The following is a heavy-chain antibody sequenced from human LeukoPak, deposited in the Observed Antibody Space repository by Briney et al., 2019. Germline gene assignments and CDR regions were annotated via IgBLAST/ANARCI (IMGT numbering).Heavy chain of an antibody. D-gene: IGHD3-9*01. V-gene: IGHV3-23*01. CDR2: ISGSGGST. CDR3: AKGERITIHMDV. Sequence: GGSLRLSCAASGFTLSDYYMSWVRQAPGKGLEWVSAISGSGGSTYYADSVKGRFTISRDNSKNTLYLQMNGLRAEDTAVYYCAKGERITIHMDVWGKGTTVTVSS. CDR1: GFTLSDYY. J-gene: IGHJ6*03.